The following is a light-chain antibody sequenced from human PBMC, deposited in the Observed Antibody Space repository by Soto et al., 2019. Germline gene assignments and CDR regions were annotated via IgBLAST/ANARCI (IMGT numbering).Light chain of an antibody. CDR3: QQRYKAYT. CDR2: DAV. J-gene: IGKJ2*01. CDR1: QSVGTY. Sequence: EIVLTQSPAILSLSPGAGATLSCRASQSVGTYVAWYQQKPGQAPRLLIYDAVNRATGIPPRFSGSGSGTDFTLTISNLEPEDFALYYCQQRYKAYTFGQGTKLEV. V-gene: IGKV3-11*01.